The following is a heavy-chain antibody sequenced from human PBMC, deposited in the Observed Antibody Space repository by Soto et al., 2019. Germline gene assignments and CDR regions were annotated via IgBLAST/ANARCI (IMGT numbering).Heavy chain of an antibody. V-gene: IGHV4-59*02. CDR3: ARHKSVGATSYYYYGMDV. D-gene: IGHD1-26*01. Sequence: PSDTLSLTYSFSGCAVRSCYWTLTRQPPGKGLEWIGCVYNGATTSCNPSLKSRVTISVDTSKNQFSLKLTSVTAADTAMYYCARHKSVGATSYYYYGMDVWGQGTTVT. J-gene: IGHJ6*02. CDR1: GCAVRSCY. CDR2: VYNGATT.